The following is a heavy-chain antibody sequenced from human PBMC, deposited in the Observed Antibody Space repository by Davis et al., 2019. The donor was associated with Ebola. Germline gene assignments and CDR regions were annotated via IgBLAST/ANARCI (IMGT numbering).Heavy chain of an antibody. CDR2: TYYKSKWYN. Sequence: HSQTLSLTCAISGDSVSSAGWNWIRQSPSRGLEWLGRTYYKSKWYNDYAVSVKSRITINPDTSKNQFSLQLNSVSPEDTAVYYCARGWLRSGFHSWGQGTLVTVSS. D-gene: IGHD5-24*01. V-gene: IGHV6-1*01. CDR3: ARGWLRSGFHS. CDR1: GDSVSSAG. J-gene: IGHJ4*02.